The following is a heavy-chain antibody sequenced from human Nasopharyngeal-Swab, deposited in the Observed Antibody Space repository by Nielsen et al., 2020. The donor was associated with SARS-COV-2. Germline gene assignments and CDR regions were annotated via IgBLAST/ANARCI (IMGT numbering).Heavy chain of an antibody. CDR3: ARERRDGYNSVCYFDY. Sequence: PGKGLEWIGSIYYSGATYYSPSLKSRLTISVDTSKNQFSLKLSSVTAADTAVYYCARERRDGYNSVCYFDYWGQGTLVTVSS. V-gene: IGHV4-39*07. CDR2: IYYSGAT. D-gene: IGHD5-24*01. J-gene: IGHJ4*02.